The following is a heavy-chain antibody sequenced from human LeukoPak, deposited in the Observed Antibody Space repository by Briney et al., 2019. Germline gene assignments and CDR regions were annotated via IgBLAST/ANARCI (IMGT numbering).Heavy chain of an antibody. CDR1: GYTFTSYG. J-gene: IGHJ5*02. V-gene: IGHV1-18*01. D-gene: IGHD6-13*01. CDR2: ISAYNGNT. CDR3: ARDLQDKLYGSSWKRWFDP. Sequence: GASVKVSCKASGYTFTSYGISWVRQAPGQGLEWMGWISAYNGNTNYAQKLQGRVTMTTDTSTSTAYMELRSLRSDDTAVYYCARDLQDKLYGSSWKRWFDPWGQGTLVTVSS.